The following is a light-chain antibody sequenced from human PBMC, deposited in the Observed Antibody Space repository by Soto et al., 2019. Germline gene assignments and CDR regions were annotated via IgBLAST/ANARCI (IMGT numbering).Light chain of an antibody. CDR2: GAS. CDR1: QSVSSN. V-gene: IGKV3-15*01. CDR3: QQYHNWPPWT. J-gene: IGKJ1*01. Sequence: EIVMTQSPATLSVSLGETATLSCRASQSVSSNLAWYQQKPGQAPRLLINGASTRATGIPARFTGSGSGTEFTLTISSLQSEDFAVYYCQQYHNWPPWTFGQGTKVDIK.